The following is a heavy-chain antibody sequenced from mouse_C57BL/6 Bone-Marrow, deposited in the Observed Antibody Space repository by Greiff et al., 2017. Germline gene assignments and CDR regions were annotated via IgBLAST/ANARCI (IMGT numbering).Heavy chain of an antibody. CDR1: GYTFTSYG. V-gene: IGHV1-81*01. CDR2: IYPRSGNT. D-gene: IGHD1-1*01. Sequence: QVQLQQPGAELARPGASVKLSCKASGYTFTSYGISWVKQRTGQGLEWIGEIYPRSGNTYYNEKFKGKATLTADKSSSTAYMELSSLTSEDSAVYFCARVPYYCDSTYFDYWGQGTTLTVSS. CDR3: ARVPYYCDSTYFDY. J-gene: IGHJ2*01.